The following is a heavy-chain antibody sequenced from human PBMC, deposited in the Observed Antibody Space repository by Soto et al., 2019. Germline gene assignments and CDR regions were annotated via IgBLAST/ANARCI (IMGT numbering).Heavy chain of an antibody. J-gene: IGHJ5*02. CDR2: INPNSGGT. CDR1: GYTFTGYY. D-gene: IGHD2-15*01. CDR3: ARGSEYCSGGSCYVNWFDP. Sequence: ASVKVSCKASGYTFTGYYMHWVRQAPGQGLEWMGWINPNSGGTNYAQKFQGRVTMTRDTSISTAYMELSRLRSDDTAVYYCARGSEYCSGGSCYVNWFDPWGQGTLVTVSS. V-gene: IGHV1-2*02.